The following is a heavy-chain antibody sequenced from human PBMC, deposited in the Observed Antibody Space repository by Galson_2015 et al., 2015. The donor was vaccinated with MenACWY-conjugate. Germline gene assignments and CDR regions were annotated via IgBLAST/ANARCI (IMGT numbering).Heavy chain of an antibody. V-gene: IGHV4-34*01. CDR3: ARASGYDYLWGDYRFRALDV. J-gene: IGHJ3*01. CDR2: VNENGGA. D-gene: IGHD3-16*02. CDR1: GGSFSDYF. Sequence: ETLSLTCVVSGGSFSDYFWTWIRQPPGKGLEWIGEVNENGGATYSPSLKSRVSISLDTSKSHGSLRLTSVIAADTAVYYCARASGYDYLWGDYRFRALDVWGQGTMAIVSS.